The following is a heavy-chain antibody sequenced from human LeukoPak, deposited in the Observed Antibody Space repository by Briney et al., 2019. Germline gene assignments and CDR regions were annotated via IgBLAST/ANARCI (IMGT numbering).Heavy chain of an antibody. D-gene: IGHD4-11*01. CDR2: IYSGGST. J-gene: IGHJ4*02. CDR1: GFTVSSNY. CDR3: ARVEDEDYTAFDY. V-gene: IGHV3-53*01. Sequence: GGSLRLSCAASGFTVSSNYMSWVRQAPEKGLEWVSVIYSGGSTYYADSVKGRFTISRDNSKNTLYLQMNSLRAEDTAVYYCARVEDEDYTAFDYWGQGTLVTVSS.